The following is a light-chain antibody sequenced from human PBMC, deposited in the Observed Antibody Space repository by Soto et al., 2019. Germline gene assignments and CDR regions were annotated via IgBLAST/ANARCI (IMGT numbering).Light chain of an antibody. V-gene: IGKV3-20*01. CDR1: QSVSNNY. Sequence: EIVLTQSPGTLSLSPGERATLSCRASQSVSNNYLAWYQQKPGQAPRLLIYGASNRATGIPARFSGSGSGTDFTLTINSLQSEDFAVYYCQHYVNWPLTFGGGTKVDIK. CDR2: GAS. J-gene: IGKJ4*01. CDR3: QHYVNWPLT.